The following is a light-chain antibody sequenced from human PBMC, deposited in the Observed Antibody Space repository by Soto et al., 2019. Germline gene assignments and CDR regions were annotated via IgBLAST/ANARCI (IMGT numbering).Light chain of an antibody. V-gene: IGLV2-8*01. Sequence: QSVLTQPPSASGSPGQSVTISCTGTSXGVGGYNYVSWYQQHPGKVPKLMIYEVTKRPSGVPDRFSGSKSGNTASLTVSGLQTEDEADYYCSSYAGTAYVFGTGTKVTVL. J-gene: IGLJ1*01. CDR3: SSYAGTAYV. CDR1: SXGVGGYNY. CDR2: EVT.